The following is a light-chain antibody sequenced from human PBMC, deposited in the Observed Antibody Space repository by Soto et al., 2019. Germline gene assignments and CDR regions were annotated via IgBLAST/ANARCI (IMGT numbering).Light chain of an antibody. CDR3: LSFTPTXTQA. Sequence: QSALTQPASLSGSPGQSITISCTGTSSDICACYYFSWFQQHPGKSPTLMISEVNNRPSGVSNRFAGSKSGNTAYRTSSGLQVEAEPEYFCLSFTPTXTQAVGRGTTVXV. CDR2: EVN. J-gene: IGLJ1*01. CDR1: SSDICACYY. V-gene: IGLV2-14*01.